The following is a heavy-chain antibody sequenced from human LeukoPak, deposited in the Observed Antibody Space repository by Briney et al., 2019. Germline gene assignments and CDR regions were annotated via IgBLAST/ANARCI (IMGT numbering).Heavy chain of an antibody. CDR3: ARDLGDGYNSG. CDR2: ISSNGGST. V-gene: IGHV3-64*01. Sequence: GGSLRLSCAASGFTFSSYAMHWVRQAPGKGLEYVSAISSNGGSTYYANSVKGRFTISRDNSKNTLYLQMNSLRAEDTAVYYCARDLGDGYNSGWGQGTLVTVSS. D-gene: IGHD5-24*01. J-gene: IGHJ4*02. CDR1: GFTFSSYA.